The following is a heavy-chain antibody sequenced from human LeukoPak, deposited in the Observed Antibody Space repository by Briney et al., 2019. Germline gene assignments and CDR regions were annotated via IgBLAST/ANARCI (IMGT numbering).Heavy chain of an antibody. CDR1: GGTFSSYA. V-gene: IGHV1-69*04. CDR3: AREGILPDYYYYYYMDV. D-gene: IGHD2-15*01. J-gene: IGHJ6*03. CDR2: IIPILGIA. Sequence: ASVKVSCKASGGTFSSYAISWVRQAPGQGLEWMGRIIPILGIANYAQKFQGRVTITADKFTSTAYMELRSLRSDDTAVYYCAREGILPDYYYYYYMDVWGKGTTVTVSS.